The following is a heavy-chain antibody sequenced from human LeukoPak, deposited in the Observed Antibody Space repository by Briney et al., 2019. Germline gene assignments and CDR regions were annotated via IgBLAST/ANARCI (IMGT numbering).Heavy chain of an antibody. CDR3: AREGTSVAGTWWFDP. CDR1: GGTFSTYA. V-gene: IGHV1-69*04. CDR2: IIPIFGVA. Sequence: GSSVKVSCKASGGTFSTYAISWVRQPPGQGLEWMGRIIPIFGVAKYAQKFQGRVTITADKSTSTAYMELSSLTSEDTAVYYCAREGTSVAGTWWFDPWGQGTLVTVSS. J-gene: IGHJ5*02. D-gene: IGHD6-19*01.